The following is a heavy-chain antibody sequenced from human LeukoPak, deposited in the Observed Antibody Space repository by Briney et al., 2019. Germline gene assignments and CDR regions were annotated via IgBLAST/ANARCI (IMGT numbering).Heavy chain of an antibody. CDR3: ARDGVGATSVY. CDR2: IIPIFGTA. CDR1: GGTFSSYA. D-gene: IGHD1-26*01. Sequence: ASVKVSCKASGGTFSSYAISWVRQAPGQGLEWMGGIIPIFGTANYAQKFQGRVTITADESTSTAYMELNSLRSEDTAVYYCARDGVGATSVYWGQGTLVTVSS. V-gene: IGHV1-69*01. J-gene: IGHJ4*02.